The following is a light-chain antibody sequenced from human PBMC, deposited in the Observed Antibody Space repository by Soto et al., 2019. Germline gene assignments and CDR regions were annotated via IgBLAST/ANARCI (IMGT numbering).Light chain of an antibody. CDR2: DAS. CDR3: QQYGDLPVT. J-gene: IGKJ3*01. Sequence: DIQMTQSPSSLSASVGDRVTITCQANEDIRNSLHWYQQKPGKAPNLLIYDASNVETWVPSRFSGSGFATDFTFTISSLQPEDVATYYCQQYGDLPVTFGPGTKVDIK. V-gene: IGKV1-33*01. CDR1: EDIRNS.